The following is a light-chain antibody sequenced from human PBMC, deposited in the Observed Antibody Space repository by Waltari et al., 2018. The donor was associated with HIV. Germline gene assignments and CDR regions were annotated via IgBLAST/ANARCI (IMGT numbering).Light chain of an antibody. V-gene: IGLV1-47*01. CDR2: RNN. Sequence: QSVLTQSPSASATPGQRVTMSCSGSSSNIERNSVYWYQQLPGPAPKLLIYRNNQRPAGVPCRCAGSKSGAAASLALRGLRSEDEGDYYCAALDDSLTVVLFGGGTKLTVL. CDR3: AALDDSLTVVL. J-gene: IGLJ3*02. CDR1: SSNIERNS.